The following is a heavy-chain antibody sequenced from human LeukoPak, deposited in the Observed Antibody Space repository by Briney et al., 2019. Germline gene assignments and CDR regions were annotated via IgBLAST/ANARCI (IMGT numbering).Heavy chain of an antibody. CDR3: ARDYYRHYYMDV. CDR1: GGSISAYY. Sequence: SETLSLTCTVSGGSISAYYWSWIRRPPGKGLEWIGYMYYSGSSNYNPSLKSRVTISVDTSKNHFSLKLSSVTAADTAVYYCARDYYRHYYMDVWGKGTTVTISS. CDR2: MYYSGSS. J-gene: IGHJ6*03. D-gene: IGHD3-10*01. V-gene: IGHV4-59*13.